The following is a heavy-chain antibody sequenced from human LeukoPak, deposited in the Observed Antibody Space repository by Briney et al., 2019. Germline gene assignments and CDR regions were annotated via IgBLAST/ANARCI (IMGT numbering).Heavy chain of an antibody. V-gene: IGHV4-39*06. CDR3: ARGRIWSGHYTTWFDP. CDR2: IYYSGST. Sequence: SETLSLTCTVSGGSISSSSYYWGWIRQPPGKGLEWIGSIYYSGSTYYNPSLKSRVTISVGTSKNQFPLKLTSVTAADTAVYYCARGRIWSGHYTTWFDPWGQGTLVTVSS. D-gene: IGHD3-3*01. J-gene: IGHJ5*02. CDR1: GGSISSSSYY.